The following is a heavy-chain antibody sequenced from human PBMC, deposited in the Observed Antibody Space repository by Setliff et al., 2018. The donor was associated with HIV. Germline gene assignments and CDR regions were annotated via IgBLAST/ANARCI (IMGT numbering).Heavy chain of an antibody. Sequence: GESLKISCRGSGYTFTNYWIGWVRQMPGRGLEWMGFIYPGDSHTTYSPSFQGQVTISVDKSISTAFLQWSSLAASDTAMYYCVRDQIGDVQVAGTWGTWGQGTLVTVSS. V-gene: IGHV5-51*01. CDR3: VRDQIGDVQVAGTWGT. CDR1: GYTFTNYW. J-gene: IGHJ5*02. CDR2: IYPGDSHT. D-gene: IGHD6-19*01.